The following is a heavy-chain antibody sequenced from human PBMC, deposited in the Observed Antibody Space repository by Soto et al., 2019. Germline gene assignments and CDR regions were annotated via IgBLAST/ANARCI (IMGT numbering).Heavy chain of an antibody. Sequence: ESGGGVVQPGKSLRLSCAASRFTFSTYGMHWVRQAPGKGLEWVAFIWFDGSNKYYADSVKGRFTISRDNSKNTLYLQMNNLRTEDTAIYYCAREGYDTSGYYDVDCWGQGTLVTVSS. J-gene: IGHJ4*02. CDR3: AREGYDTSGYYDVDC. CDR1: RFTFSTYG. D-gene: IGHD3-22*01. V-gene: IGHV3-33*01. CDR2: IWFDGSNK.